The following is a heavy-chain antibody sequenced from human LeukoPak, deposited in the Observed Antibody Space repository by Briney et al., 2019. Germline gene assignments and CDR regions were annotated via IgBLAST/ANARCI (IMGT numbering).Heavy chain of an antibody. V-gene: IGHV4-61*02. CDR3: ARLLGYCTNGVCYTGYDAFDI. D-gene: IGHD2-8*01. J-gene: IGHJ3*02. CDR2: IYTSGST. Sequence: SQTLSLTCTVCGGSISSGSYYWSWIRQPAGKGLEWIGRIYTSGSTNYNPSLKSRVTISVDTSKNQFSLKLSSVTAADTAVYYCARLLGYCTNGVCYTGYDAFDIWGQGTMVTVSS. CDR1: GGSISSGSYY.